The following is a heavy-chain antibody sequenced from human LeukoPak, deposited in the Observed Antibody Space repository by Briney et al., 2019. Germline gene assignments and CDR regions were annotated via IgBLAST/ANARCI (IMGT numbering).Heavy chain of an antibody. CDR3: ARGCGAVAGFWFDP. Sequence: PGGSLRLSCAASGFTFSSYAMHWVRQAPGKGLEWVAVISYDGSNKYYADSVKGRFTISRDNAKNTLYLQMNSLRAEDTAVYYCARGCGAVAGFWFDPWGQGTLVTVSS. D-gene: IGHD6-19*01. V-gene: IGHV3-30*04. CDR2: ISYDGSNK. CDR1: GFTFSSYA. J-gene: IGHJ5*02.